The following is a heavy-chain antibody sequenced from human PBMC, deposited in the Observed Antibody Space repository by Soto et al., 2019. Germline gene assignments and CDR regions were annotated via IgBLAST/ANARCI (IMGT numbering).Heavy chain of an antibody. J-gene: IGHJ3*01. V-gene: IGHV3-23*01. Sequence: LRLSCATSRFSFSNYAMTWIRQAPGKGLEWVSSIRGSGDGTDYADSVKGRFTISRDNAKNTLYLQMNSLRVEDTAMYFCSRDPNGDYIGAFDFWGQGAMVTVSS. D-gene: IGHD4-17*01. CDR1: RFSFSNYA. CDR3: SRDPNGDYIGAFDF. CDR2: IRGSGDGT.